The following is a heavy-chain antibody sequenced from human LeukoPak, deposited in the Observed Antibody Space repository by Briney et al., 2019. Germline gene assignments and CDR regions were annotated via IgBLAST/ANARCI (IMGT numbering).Heavy chain of an antibody. D-gene: IGHD3-9*01. CDR1: GFTFSSYW. V-gene: IGHV3-74*01. CDR3: AKATSIDFPYYFDY. CDR2: INSDGSST. J-gene: IGHJ4*02. Sequence: QPGGSLRLSCAASGFTFSSYWMHWVRQAPGKGLVWVSRINSDGSSTSYADSVKGRFTISRDNAKNSLYLQMNSLRAEDTALYYCAKATSIDFPYYFDYWGQGTLVTVSS.